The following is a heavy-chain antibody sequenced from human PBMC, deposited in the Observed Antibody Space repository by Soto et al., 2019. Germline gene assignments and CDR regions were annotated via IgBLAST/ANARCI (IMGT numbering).Heavy chain of an antibody. V-gene: IGHV3-23*01. D-gene: IGHD5-12*01. CDR2: ITVTGGNT. Sequence: GGSLRLSCAGSGFTLSTYGMTWVRQAPGKGLEWVSAITVTGGNTYYVDSVKGRFTSPRDNSKNMLYLQMNSVRVEDTAVYYCARIRGYWDRLAVRGQGTTVTVSS. CDR3: ARIRGYWDRLAV. CDR1: GFTLSTYG. J-gene: IGHJ6*02.